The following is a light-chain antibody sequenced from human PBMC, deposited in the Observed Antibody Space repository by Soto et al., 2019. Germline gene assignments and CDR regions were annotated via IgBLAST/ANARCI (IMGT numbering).Light chain of an antibody. Sequence: DIQMTQSPSTLSASVGDRVTITCRASSSISSWLAWYQQKPGKAPKLLIYKASTLESGVPSRFSGSGSGTEFTLTISSLQPDDFATYYCQQSFTFGPGTKVDIK. CDR2: KAS. CDR1: SSISSW. J-gene: IGKJ3*01. CDR3: QQSFT. V-gene: IGKV1-5*03.